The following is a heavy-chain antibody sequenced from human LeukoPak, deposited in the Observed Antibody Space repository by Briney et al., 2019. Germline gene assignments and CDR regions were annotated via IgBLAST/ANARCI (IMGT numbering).Heavy chain of an antibody. CDR2: IWYDGSDK. J-gene: IGHJ4*02. D-gene: IGHD5-18*01. CDR1: GFTFSSYG. V-gene: IGHV3-33*01. Sequence: GGSLRLSCAASGFTFSSYGMHWVRQAPGKGLEWVAVIWYDGSDKYYADSVKGRFTISRDNSNNTLHLQMNSLRAEDTAVYYCARTWIPVPFDYWGQGTLVTVSS. CDR3: ARTWIPVPFDY.